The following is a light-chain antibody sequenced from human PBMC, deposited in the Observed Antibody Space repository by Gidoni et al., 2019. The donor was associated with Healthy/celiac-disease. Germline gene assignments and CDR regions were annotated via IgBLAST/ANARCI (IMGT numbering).Light chain of an antibody. J-gene: IGKJ1*01. CDR1: QSISSW. V-gene: IGKV1-5*03. CDR2: KES. Sequence: DIQMTQSPSTLSASVGDRVTITCRASQSISSWLAWYQQKPGKAPKLLIYKESSLESGVPSRFSGSGTGTEFTLTISGLHPDDFATYYCQQYNSYPGTFXXXTKVEIK. CDR3: QQYNSYPGT.